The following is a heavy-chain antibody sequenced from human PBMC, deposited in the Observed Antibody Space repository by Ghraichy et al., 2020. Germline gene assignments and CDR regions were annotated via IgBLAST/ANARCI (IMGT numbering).Heavy chain of an antibody. V-gene: IGHV3-23*01. CDR2: ISGSGGST. CDR3: AKEGVAVAGHFDY. D-gene: IGHD6-19*01. J-gene: IGHJ4*02. CDR1: GFTFSSYA. Sequence: GESLNISCAASGFTFSSYAMSWVRQAPGKGLEWVSAISGSGGSTYYADSVKGRFTISRDNSKNTLYLQMNSLRAEDTAVYYCAKEGVAVAGHFDYWGQGTLVTVSS.